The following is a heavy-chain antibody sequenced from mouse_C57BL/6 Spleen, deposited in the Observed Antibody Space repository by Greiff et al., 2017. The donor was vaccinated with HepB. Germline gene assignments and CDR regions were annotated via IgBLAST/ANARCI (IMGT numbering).Heavy chain of an antibody. CDR3: TRFTTVYYAMDY. D-gene: IGHD1-1*01. CDR1: GYTFTDYE. J-gene: IGHJ4*01. CDR2: IDPETGGT. Sequence: VKLVESGAELVRPGASVTLSCKASGYTFTDYEMHWVKQTPVHGLEWIGAIDPETGGTAYNQKFKGKAILTADKSSSTAYMELRSLTSEDSAVYYCTRFTTVYYAMDYWGQGTSVTVSS. V-gene: IGHV1-15*01.